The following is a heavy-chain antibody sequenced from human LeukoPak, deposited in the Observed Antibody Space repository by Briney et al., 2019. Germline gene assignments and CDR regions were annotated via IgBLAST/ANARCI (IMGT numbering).Heavy chain of an antibody. Sequence: GESLKISCKGSGYSFTSYWIGWARQMPGKVLERMVIIYPGVSDTRYSPSFQVQVAISADKSISTAYLQWSSLKASDTAMYYCARRGGLGLRHFDYWGQGTLVTVSS. V-gene: IGHV5-51*01. J-gene: IGHJ4*02. CDR2: IYPGVSDT. CDR3: ARRGGLGLRHFDY. D-gene: IGHD1-7*01. CDR1: GYSFTSYW.